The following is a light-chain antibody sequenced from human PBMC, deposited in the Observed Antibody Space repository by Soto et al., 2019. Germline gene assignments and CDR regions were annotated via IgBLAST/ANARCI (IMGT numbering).Light chain of an antibody. J-gene: IGKJ4*01. CDR3: QQRSDWPPSLT. V-gene: IGKV3-11*01. CDR1: QSVTKS. CDR2: ATS. Sequence: EIVLTQSPATLSLSPGERATLSCRASQSVTKSLAWYQQKPGQAPRLLIFATSHRATDIPTRFSGSGSETDFALTISSLEPEDFAVHYCQQRSDWPPSLTFGGGTKVESK.